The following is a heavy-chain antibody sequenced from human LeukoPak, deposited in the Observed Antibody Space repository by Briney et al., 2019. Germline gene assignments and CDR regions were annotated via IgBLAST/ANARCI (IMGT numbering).Heavy chain of an antibody. V-gene: IGHV4-59*08. CDR3: ARSTYFDL. CDR2: IYYSGST. CDR1: GGSISNYY. J-gene: IGHJ2*01. Sequence: SEPLSLTCTVSGGSISNYYWSWVRQPPGKGLEWIGYIYYSGSTTYNPSLKSRVTISVDTSKNQFSLKLNAVTAADTAVYYCARSTYFDLWGRGTLATVSS.